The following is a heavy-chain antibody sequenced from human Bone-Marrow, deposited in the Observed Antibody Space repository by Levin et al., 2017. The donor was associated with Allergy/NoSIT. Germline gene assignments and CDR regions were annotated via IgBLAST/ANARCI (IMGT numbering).Heavy chain of an antibody. CDR3: TTVAVPPPLSDIVVVPAATY. Sequence: GGSLRLSCAASGFTFSNAWMSWVRQAPGKGLEWVGRIKSKTDGGTTDYAAPVKGRFTISRDDSKNTLYLQMNSLKTEDTAVYYCTTVAVPPPLSDIVVVPAATYWGQGTLVTVSS. CDR2: IKSKTDGGTT. CDR1: GFTFSNAW. D-gene: IGHD2-2*01. V-gene: IGHV3-15*01. J-gene: IGHJ4*02.